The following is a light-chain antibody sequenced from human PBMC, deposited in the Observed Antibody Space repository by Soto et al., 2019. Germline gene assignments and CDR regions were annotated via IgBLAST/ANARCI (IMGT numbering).Light chain of an antibody. V-gene: IGLV1-44*01. J-gene: IGLJ1*01. CDR1: SSNIGANS. CDR3: AAWDDTLNAYV. CDR2: SHS. Sequence: QSVLAQPASVSGTPGQRVAFSCSGSSSNIGANSVNWYQHLPGTAPKLLMYSHSQRPSGVPDRFSGSKSGTSASLAISGLQSDDEGDYYCAAWDDTLNAYVFGTGTKVTVL.